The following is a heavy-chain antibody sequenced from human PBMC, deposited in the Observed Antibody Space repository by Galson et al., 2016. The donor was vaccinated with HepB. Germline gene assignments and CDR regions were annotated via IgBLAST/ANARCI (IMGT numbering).Heavy chain of an antibody. V-gene: IGHV1-18*01. CDR1: GYIFISYG. Sequence: SVKVSCKASGYIFISYGINWVRQAPGQGLEWMGWISPYNGNTNYAQNVQGRVTLTSDTSTNTAYMELRSLRSDDTAVYYCAKERAHYDVLTDYLPYFDSWGQGTLVSVSS. CDR3: AKERAHYDVLTDYLPYFDS. CDR2: ISPYNGNT. J-gene: IGHJ4*02. D-gene: IGHD3-9*01.